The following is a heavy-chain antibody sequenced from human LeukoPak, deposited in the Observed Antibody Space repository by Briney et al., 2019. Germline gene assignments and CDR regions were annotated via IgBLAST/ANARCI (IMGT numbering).Heavy chain of an antibody. CDR1: GGSISSYY. CDR2: IYYSGST. J-gene: IGHJ6*03. D-gene: IGHD3-16*02. Sequence: PSETLSLTCTVSGGSISSYYWSWIRQPPGKGLEWIGYIYYSGSTNYNPSLKSRVTISVDTSKNQFSLKLSSVTAADTAVYYCARAGYDYIWGSYRWGYYYYYYMDVWGKRTTVTVSS. CDR3: ARAGYDYIWGSYRWGYYYYYYMDV. V-gene: IGHV4-59*01.